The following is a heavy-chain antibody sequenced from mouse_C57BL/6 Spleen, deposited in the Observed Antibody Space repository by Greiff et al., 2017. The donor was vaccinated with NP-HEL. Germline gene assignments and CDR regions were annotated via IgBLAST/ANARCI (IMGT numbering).Heavy chain of an antibody. D-gene: IGHD1-1*01. J-gene: IGHJ4*01. Sequence: EVKLVESGGGLVKPGGSLKLSCAASGFTFSDYGMHWVRQAPEKGLEWVAYISSGSSTIYYADTVKGRFTISRDNAKNTLFLQMTSLRSEDTAMYYCARQLRRDAMDYWGQGTSVTVSS. V-gene: IGHV5-17*01. CDR3: ARQLRRDAMDY. CDR2: ISSGSSTI. CDR1: GFTFSDYG.